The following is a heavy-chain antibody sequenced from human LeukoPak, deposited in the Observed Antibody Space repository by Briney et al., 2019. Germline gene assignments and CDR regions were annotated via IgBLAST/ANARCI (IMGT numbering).Heavy chain of an antibody. Sequence: GGSLRLSCAASGFTFSSYSMNWVRQAPGKGLEWVSSISSSSSYIYYADSVKGRFTISRDNAKNSLYLQMNSLRAEDTAVYYCARGHDYVWESYRQCPDYWGQGTLVTVSS. CDR3: ARGHDYVWESYRQCPDY. J-gene: IGHJ4*02. CDR2: ISSSSSYI. D-gene: IGHD3-16*02. CDR1: GFTFSSYS. V-gene: IGHV3-21*01.